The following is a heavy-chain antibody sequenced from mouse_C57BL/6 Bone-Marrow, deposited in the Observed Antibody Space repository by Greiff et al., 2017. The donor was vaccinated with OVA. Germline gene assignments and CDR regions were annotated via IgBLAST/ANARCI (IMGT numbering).Heavy chain of an antibody. Sequence: EVQLQESGPGLVKPSQSLSLTCSVTGYSITSGYYWNWIRQFPGNKLEWMGYISYDGSNNYNPSLKNRISITRDTSKNQFFLKLNSVTTEDTATYYGARPYDGYSAWFAYWGQGTLVTVSA. CDR2: ISYDGSN. CDR3: ARPYDGYSAWFAY. CDR1: GYSITSGYY. D-gene: IGHD2-3*01. J-gene: IGHJ3*01. V-gene: IGHV3-6*01.